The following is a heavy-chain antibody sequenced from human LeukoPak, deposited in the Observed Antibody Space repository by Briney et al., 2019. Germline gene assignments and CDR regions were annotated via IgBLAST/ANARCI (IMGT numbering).Heavy chain of an antibody. CDR1: GYTFTSYG. D-gene: IGHD3-10*01. Sequence: ASVKVSCKASGYTFTSYGISWVRQAPGQGLEWMGWISAYNGNTNYAQKLQSRVTMTTDTSTSTAYMELRSLRSDDTAVYYCARRGSRSMVRGVNPGTFDYWGQGTLVTVSS. J-gene: IGHJ4*02. CDR2: ISAYNGNT. V-gene: IGHV1-18*01. CDR3: ARRGSRSMVRGVNPGTFDY.